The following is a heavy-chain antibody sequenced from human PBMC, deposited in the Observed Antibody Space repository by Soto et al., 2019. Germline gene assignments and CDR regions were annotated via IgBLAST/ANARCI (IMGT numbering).Heavy chain of an antibody. J-gene: IGHJ3*02. CDR3: ARHHRPGIHAFDI. V-gene: IGHV4-59*08. CDR1: SGSISSYY. CDR2: IYYSGST. D-gene: IGHD6-13*01. Sequence: SETLSLTCAVSSGSISSYYWSWIRQPPGKGLEWIGYIYYSGSTNYNPSLKSRVTISVDTSKNQFSLKLSSVTAADTAVYYCARHHRPGIHAFDIWGQGTMVTVSS.